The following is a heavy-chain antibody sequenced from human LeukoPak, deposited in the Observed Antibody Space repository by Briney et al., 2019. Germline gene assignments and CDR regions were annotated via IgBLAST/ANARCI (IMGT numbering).Heavy chain of an antibody. J-gene: IGHJ4*02. CDR2: IYTSGST. V-gene: IGHV4-4*09. D-gene: IGHD5-24*01. Sequence: SETLSLTCTVSGGSISSYYWSWIRQPPGKGLEWIGYIYTSGSTNYNPSLKSRVTISVDTSKNLFSLKLSSVTAADTAVYYRARFAAMDGYKLRSVFDYWGQGTLVTVSS. CDR3: ARFAAMDGYKLRSVFDY. CDR1: GGSISSYY.